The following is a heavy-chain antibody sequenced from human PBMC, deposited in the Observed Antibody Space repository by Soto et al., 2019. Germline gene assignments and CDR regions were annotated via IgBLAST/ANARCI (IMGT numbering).Heavy chain of an antibody. D-gene: IGHD3-16*01. CDR3: ARVRYYDRNFDY. V-gene: IGHV3-7*05. Sequence: GGSLRLSCAASGFIFTNYWMTWVRQAPGKGLEWVAIIKYDGNEKYYVDPVKGRFTISRDNAKNSVYLQMNSLRAEDTAVYYCARVRYYDRNFDYWGQGTLVTVSS. CDR2: IKYDGNEK. CDR1: GFIFTNYW. J-gene: IGHJ4*02.